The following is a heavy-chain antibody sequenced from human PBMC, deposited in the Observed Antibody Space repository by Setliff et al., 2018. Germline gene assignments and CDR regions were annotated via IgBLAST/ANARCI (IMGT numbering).Heavy chain of an antibody. Sequence: LSLTCTVSGGSISSHYWSWIRQPPGKGLEWIGSIYYSGSTNYNPSLKSRVTISVDTSKNQVSLKLSSVTAADTAVYYCARDAGGTIGIAVFDYWGQGTLVTVSS. J-gene: IGHJ4*02. V-gene: IGHV4-59*11. CDR3: ARDAGGTIGIAVFDY. CDR1: GGSISSHY. D-gene: IGHD6-19*01. CDR2: IYYSGST.